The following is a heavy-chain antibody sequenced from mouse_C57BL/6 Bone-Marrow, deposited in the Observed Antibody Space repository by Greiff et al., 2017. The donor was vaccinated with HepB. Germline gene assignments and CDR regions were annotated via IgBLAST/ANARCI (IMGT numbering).Heavy chain of an antibody. V-gene: IGHV1-69*02. CDR3: ASDGKGGFAY. CDR2: IDPSDSYT. CDR1: GYTFTSYW. D-gene: IGHD2-3*01. Sequence: QVQLQQPGAELVKPGASVKMSCKASGYTFTSYWITWVKQRPGQGLECIGEIDPSDSYTNYNQKFKGKATLTVDTSSSTAYMQLSSLTSEDSAVYYCASDGKGGFAYWGQGTLVTVSA. J-gene: IGHJ3*01.